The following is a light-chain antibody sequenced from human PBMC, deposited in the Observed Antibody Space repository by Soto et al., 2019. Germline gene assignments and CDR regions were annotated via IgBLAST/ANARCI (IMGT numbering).Light chain of an antibody. Sequence: EIVMTQSPATLSVSPGERATLSCRASQSVSSNLAWYQQKPGQAPRLLIYGASTRATGIPARFSGSGSGTGFTLTISSLQSEDFAVYYCQQYNNWPQLTFGGGTKVDI. CDR1: QSVSSN. V-gene: IGKV3-15*01. J-gene: IGKJ4*01. CDR3: QQYNNWPQLT. CDR2: GAS.